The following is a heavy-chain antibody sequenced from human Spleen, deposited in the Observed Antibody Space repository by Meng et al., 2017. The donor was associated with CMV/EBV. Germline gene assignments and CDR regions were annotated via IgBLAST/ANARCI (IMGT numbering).Heavy chain of an antibody. CDR3: ARDRDYDFWSGYSPYYYGMDV. V-gene: IGHV3-7*01. D-gene: IGHD3-3*01. J-gene: IGHJ6*01. CDR2: IKRDGSEN. CDR1: GFTFSSYW. Sequence: GQSLKISCAASGFTFSSYWISWVRQAPGKGLEWVANIKRDGSENYYVDSVKGRFTISRDNAKNSLFLQMNSLRALDTAVYYGARDRDYDFWSGYSPYYYGMDVWGQGTTVTVSS.